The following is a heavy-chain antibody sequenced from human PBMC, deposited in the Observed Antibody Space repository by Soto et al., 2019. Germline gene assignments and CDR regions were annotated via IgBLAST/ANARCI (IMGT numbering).Heavy chain of an antibody. CDR1: GXSXXSGSXX. Sequence: QVQLQESGPGLVKPXETLXLTCTVXGXSXXSGSXXXSWXRQXXXXGREWIGYIYYSGSTNYNPSLKSRVTISVDTSKNQFSLKLSSVTAADTAVYYCARVLGAVAGPDYWGQGTLVTVSS. J-gene: IGHJ4*02. CDR3: ARVLGAVAGPDY. CDR2: IYYSGST. V-gene: IGHV4-61*01. D-gene: IGHD6-19*01.